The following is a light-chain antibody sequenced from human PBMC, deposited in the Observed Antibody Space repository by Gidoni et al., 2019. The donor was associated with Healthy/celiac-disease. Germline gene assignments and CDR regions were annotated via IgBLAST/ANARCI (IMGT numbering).Light chain of an antibody. CDR1: QSVLYSSNNTNY. J-gene: IGKJ1*01. Sequence: DIVMTQSPDSLAVSRGERATINCKSSQSVLYSSNNTNYLAWYQQKPGQPPKLLIYWASTRESGVPDRFSGSGSGTDFTLTISSLQAEDVAVYYCQQYYSTPPTFGQGTKVEIK. CDR3: QQYYSTPPT. CDR2: WAS. V-gene: IGKV4-1*01.